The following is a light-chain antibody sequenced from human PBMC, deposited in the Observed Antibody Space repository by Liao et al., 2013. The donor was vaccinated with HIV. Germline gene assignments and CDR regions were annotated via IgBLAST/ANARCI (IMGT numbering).Light chain of an antibody. Sequence: SYEVTQPPSVSVSPGQTASITCSGDKLGDKYVCWYQQKPGQSPVLVIYQDNKRPFGIPERFSGSNSGNTATLTISRVEAGDEADYYCQVWDFGTNYVFGTGTKVTVL. CDR1: KLGDKY. V-gene: IGLV3-1*01. CDR3: QVWDFGTNYV. J-gene: IGLJ1*01. CDR2: QDN.